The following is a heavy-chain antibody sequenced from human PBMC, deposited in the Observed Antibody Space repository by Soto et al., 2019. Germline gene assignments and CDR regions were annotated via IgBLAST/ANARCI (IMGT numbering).Heavy chain of an antibody. J-gene: IGHJ4*02. CDR3: AGAPGYYGDFTDY. Sequence: PGGSLRLSCAASGFTFSSYWMHWVRQAPGKGLVWVSRINSDGSSTSYADSVKGRFTISRDNAKNTLYLQMNSLRAEDTAVYYCAGAPGYYGDFTDYWGQGTLVTVSS. CDR1: GFTFSSYW. V-gene: IGHV3-74*01. D-gene: IGHD4-17*01. CDR2: INSDGSST.